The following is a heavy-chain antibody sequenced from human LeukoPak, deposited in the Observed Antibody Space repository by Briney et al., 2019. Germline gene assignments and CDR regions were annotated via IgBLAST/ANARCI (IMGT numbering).Heavy chain of an antibody. J-gene: IGHJ4*02. V-gene: IGHV3-7*01. D-gene: IGHD2-15*01. Sequence: GGSLRLSCAASGFTFSSYWMSWVRQAPGKGLERVANIKQDGSEKYYVDSVKGRFTISRDNAKNSLYLQMNSLRAEDTAVYYCAKGRLGYCSGGSCYLHFFWGQGTLVTVSS. CDR2: IKQDGSEK. CDR1: GFTFSSYW. CDR3: AKGRLGYCSGGSCYLHFF.